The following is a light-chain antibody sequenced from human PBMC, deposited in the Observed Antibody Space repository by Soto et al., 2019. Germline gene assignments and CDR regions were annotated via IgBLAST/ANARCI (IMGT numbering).Light chain of an antibody. CDR1: SGSVSTNYY. J-gene: IGLJ2*01. CDR3: VLYMGSGISV. CDR2: STT. Sequence: QTVVTQEPSFSVSPGGTVTLTCGLSSGSVSTNYYPSWYQQTPGQAPRTLIYSTTTRSSGVPDRFSGSILGKKAALTITGAQADDESDYYCVLYMGSGISVFGGGTKLTVL. V-gene: IGLV8-61*01.